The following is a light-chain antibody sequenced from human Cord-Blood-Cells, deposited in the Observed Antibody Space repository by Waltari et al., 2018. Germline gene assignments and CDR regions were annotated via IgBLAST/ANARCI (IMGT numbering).Light chain of an antibody. CDR3: CSYAGSSTLV. V-gene: IGLV2-23*01. Sequence: QSALTQPASVSGSPGQSITIPCTGTSSDVGRYNLVSWYQQHPGKAPKLMFYEGSKRPSGVSNRFSGSKSGNTASLTISGLQAEDEADYYCCSYAGSSTLVFGGGTKLTVL. CDR1: SSDVGRYNL. CDR2: EGS. J-gene: IGLJ3*02.